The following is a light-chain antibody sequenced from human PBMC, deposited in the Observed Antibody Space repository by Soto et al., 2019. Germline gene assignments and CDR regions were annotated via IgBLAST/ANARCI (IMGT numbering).Light chain of an antibody. CDR2: EVS. V-gene: IGLV2-14*01. CDR1: SSDVGSYNY. CDR3: SSYTSSSTL. J-gene: IGLJ1*01. Sequence: HSALTQPASVSGSPGQSITISCTGTSSDVGSYNYVSWYQQHPGKAPKLMIYEVSDRPSGISSRFSGSKSGNTASLTISGLQTEDEADYYCSSYTSSSTLFGAGTKV.